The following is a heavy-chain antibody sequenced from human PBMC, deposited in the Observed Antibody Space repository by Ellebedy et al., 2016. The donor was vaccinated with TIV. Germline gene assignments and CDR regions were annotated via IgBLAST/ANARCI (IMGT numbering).Heavy chain of an antibody. J-gene: IGHJ6*02. V-gene: IGHV4-34*01. CDR2: INHSGST. CDR1: GGSFSGYY. CDR3: ARGLGSGWSYYYYGMDV. Sequence: SETLSLTXAVSGGSFSGYYWSWFRQPPGKGLEWIGEINHSGSTNYNPSLKSQVTISVDTSKNQFSLKLSSVTAADTAVYYCARGLGSGWSYYYYGMDVWGQGTTVTVSS. D-gene: IGHD6-19*01.